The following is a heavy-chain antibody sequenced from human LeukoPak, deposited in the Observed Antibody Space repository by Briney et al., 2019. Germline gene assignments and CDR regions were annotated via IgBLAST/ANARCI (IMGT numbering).Heavy chain of an antibody. CDR3: ARTRGGRLKHVGAAPFRAFDY. CDR2: IYYSGST. Sequence: SETLSLTCTVSGGSISSYYWSWIRQPPGKGLEWIGYIYYSGSTNYNPSLKSRVTISVDTSKNQFSLKLSSVTAADTAVYYCARTRGGRLKHVGAAPFRAFDYWGQGTLVTVSS. D-gene: IGHD3-16*01. J-gene: IGHJ4*02. CDR1: GGSISSYY. V-gene: IGHV4-59*12.